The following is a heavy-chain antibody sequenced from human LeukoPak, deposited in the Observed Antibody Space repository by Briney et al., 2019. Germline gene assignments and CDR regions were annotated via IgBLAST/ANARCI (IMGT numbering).Heavy chain of an antibody. Sequence: SETLSPTCTVSGGSISSYYWSWIRQPPGKGLEWIGYIYYSGSTNYNPSLKSRVTISVDTSKNQFSLKLSSVTAADTAVYYCARAEGGYSYGHYYYYGMDVWGKGTTVTVSS. J-gene: IGHJ6*04. CDR1: GGSISSYY. V-gene: IGHV4-59*01. CDR2: IYYSGST. D-gene: IGHD5-18*01. CDR3: ARAEGGYSYGHYYYYGMDV.